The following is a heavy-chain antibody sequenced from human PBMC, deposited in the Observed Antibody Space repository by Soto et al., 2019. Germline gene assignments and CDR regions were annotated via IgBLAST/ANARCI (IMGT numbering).Heavy chain of an antibody. CDR1: GGTFSSYA. D-gene: IGHD2-8*01. J-gene: IGHJ6*02. CDR3: ARLNGPEAYYYYYYGMDV. Sequence: ASVKVSCKASGGTFSSYAISWVRQAPGQGLEWMGGIIPIFGTANYAQKFQGRVTITADESTSTAYMELSSLRSEDTAVYYCARLNGPEAYYYYYYGMDVWGQGTTVTVAS. V-gene: IGHV1-69*13. CDR2: IIPIFGTA.